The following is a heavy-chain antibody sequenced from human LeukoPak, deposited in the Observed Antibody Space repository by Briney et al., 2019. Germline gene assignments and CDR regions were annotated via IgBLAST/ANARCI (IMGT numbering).Heavy chain of an antibody. J-gene: IGHJ4*02. Sequence: SESLSLTCTVSGGSISSYYWSWIRQSPGRGLEWIGYIYYSGSTDYNPSLKSRVTISVDTSKNQFSLKLSSVTAADTAVYYCARVRVSSGHHPWYFDYWGQGTLVIVTS. D-gene: IGHD3-22*01. CDR3: ARVRVSSGHHPWYFDY. V-gene: IGHV4-59*01. CDR1: GGSISSYY. CDR2: IYYSGST.